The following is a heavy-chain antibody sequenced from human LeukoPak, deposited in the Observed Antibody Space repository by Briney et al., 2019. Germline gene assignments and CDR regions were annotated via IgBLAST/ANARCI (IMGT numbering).Heavy chain of an antibody. CDR1: GYTFTSYG. V-gene: IGHV1-18*01. CDR3: ARTKVTYYYDAGGYYYFDN. J-gene: IGHJ4*02. D-gene: IGHD3-22*01. Sequence: GASVKVSCKASGYTFTSYGISWVRQAPGQGLEWMGWISAYNGNTNYAQKLQGRVTMTTDTSTSTAYMELRSLRSDDTAVYYCARTKVTYYYDAGGYYYFDNWGQGALVTVSS. CDR2: ISAYNGNT.